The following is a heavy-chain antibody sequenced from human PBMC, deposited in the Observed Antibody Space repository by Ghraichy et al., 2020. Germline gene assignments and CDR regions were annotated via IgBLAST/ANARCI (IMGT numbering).Heavy chain of an antibody. V-gene: IGHV3-30*09. CDR1: GFMFSGYT. Sequence: GESLNISCVASGFMFSGYTFHWVRQTPGRGLEWVALISSNGNNKYYPASVRDRFAVSRDNSENTLYLHMSGMRADDTAVYYCTRGSPMTTDAFDVWGQGTVVTVSS. CDR2: ISSNGNNK. J-gene: IGHJ3*01. CDR3: TRGSPMTTDAFDV. D-gene: IGHD1-1*01.